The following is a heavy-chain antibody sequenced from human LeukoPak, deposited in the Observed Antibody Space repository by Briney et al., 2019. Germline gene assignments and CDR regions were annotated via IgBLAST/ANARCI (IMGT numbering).Heavy chain of an antibody. Sequence: GGSLRLSCAASGFTFNAFGMNWVRQAPGKGLEWVSYIGTTSGAIYYAGSVKGRFTISRDSAKNSLYLRMNSLRAEDTAVYYCARFRTWGDKAFDYWGQGTLVTVSS. J-gene: IGHJ4*02. D-gene: IGHD2-21*02. CDR2: IGTTSGAI. CDR3: ARFRTWGDKAFDY. V-gene: IGHV3-48*01. CDR1: GFTFNAFG.